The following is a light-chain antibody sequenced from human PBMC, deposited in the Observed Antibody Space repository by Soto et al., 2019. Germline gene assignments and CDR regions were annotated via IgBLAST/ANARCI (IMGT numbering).Light chain of an antibody. CDR2: DAS. Sequence: EIVMTQSPGTLSVSPGERATLSCRASQSVNIHLAWYQQKPCQAPRLLIYDASNRATGIPARFSGSGSATAYSLPTSSLEPPDYAAYYCQQRRNCPPTFGPGTKVDIK. CDR1: QSVNIH. CDR3: QQRRNCPPT. J-gene: IGKJ3*01. V-gene: IGKV3-11*01.